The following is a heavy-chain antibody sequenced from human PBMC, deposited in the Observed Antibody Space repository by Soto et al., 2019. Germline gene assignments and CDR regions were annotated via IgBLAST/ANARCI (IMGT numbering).Heavy chain of an antibody. CDR3: TRVGGYDYGGPENFDY. V-gene: IGHV3-49*03. CDR2: IRSKAYGGTT. D-gene: IGHD5-12*01. Sequence: PGGSLRLSCTASGFTFGDYAMSWFRQAPGKGLEWVGFIRSKAYGGTTEYAASVKGRFTISRDDSKSIAYLQMNSLKTEDTAVYYCTRVGGYDYGGPENFDYWGQGTLVTVSS. J-gene: IGHJ4*02. CDR1: GFTFGDYA.